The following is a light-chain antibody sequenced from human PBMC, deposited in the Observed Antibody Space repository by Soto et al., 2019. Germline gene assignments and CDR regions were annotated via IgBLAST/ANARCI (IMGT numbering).Light chain of an antibody. J-gene: IGKJ4*01. Sequence: EIVMTQSPATLSVSPGERATLSCRASQSVSSNLAWYQQKPGQAPRLLIYGASTRATGGPARFSGSGSGTEFNLSLSSLRSEDFAVYYCQKYNNWPLTFGGGTKVEIK. CDR3: QKYNNWPLT. CDR1: QSVSSN. CDR2: GAS. V-gene: IGKV3-15*01.